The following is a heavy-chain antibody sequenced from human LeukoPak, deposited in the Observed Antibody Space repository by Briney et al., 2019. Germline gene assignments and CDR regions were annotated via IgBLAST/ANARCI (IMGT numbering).Heavy chain of an antibody. D-gene: IGHD3-22*01. Sequence: SETLSLTCAVYGGSFSGYYWSWIRQPPGKGLEWIGEVSHSGSTNYNPSLKSRVTISVDTSKNQFSLKLSSVTAADTAVYYCATGNYDSSGYFLDYWGQGTLVTVSS. CDR2: VSHSGST. CDR1: GGSFSGYY. J-gene: IGHJ4*02. CDR3: ATGNYDSSGYFLDY. V-gene: IGHV4-34*01.